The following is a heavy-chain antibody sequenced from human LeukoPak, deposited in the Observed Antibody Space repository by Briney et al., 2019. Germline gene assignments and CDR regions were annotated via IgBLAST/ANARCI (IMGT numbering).Heavy chain of an antibody. CDR3: ARLSHYSDSSGFYLGSYYFDY. V-gene: IGHV4-39*01. J-gene: IGHJ4*02. Sequence: SETLSLTCTVSGGSISSSSYYWGWTRQPPGKGLERIGSIYYSGITYYNPSVKSRVTLSLDTSKNQFSLNLSPVTAADTAVYYCARLSHYSDSSGFYLGSYYFDYWGQGTLVTVSS. D-gene: IGHD3-22*01. CDR1: GGSISSSSYY. CDR2: IYYSGIT.